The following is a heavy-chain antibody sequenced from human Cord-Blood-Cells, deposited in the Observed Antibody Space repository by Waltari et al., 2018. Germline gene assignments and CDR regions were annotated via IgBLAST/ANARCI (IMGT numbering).Heavy chain of an antibody. CDR1: GYTLTQLS. Sequence: QVQLVQSGAEVKKPGASVKVSCKVSGYTLTQLSMHWVRQAPGKGCEWMGGFDPEDGETIYAQKFQGRVTMTEDTSTDTAYMELSSLRSEDTAVYYCATQGDIVVVPAAISDAFDIWGQGTMVTVSS. J-gene: IGHJ3*02. CDR3: ATQGDIVVVPAAISDAFDI. D-gene: IGHD2-2*02. CDR2: FDPEDGET. V-gene: IGHV1-24*01.